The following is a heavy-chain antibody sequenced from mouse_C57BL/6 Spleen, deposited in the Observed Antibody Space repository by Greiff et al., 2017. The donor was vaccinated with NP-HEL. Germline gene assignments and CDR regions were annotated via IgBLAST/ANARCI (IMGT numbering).Heavy chain of an antibody. Sequence: QVQLQQSGPELVKPGASVKISCKASGYAFSSSWMNWVKQRPGKGLEWIGRIYPGDGDTNYNGKFKGKATLTADKSSSTAYMQRSSLTSEDSAVYFCARKGATVVADDYWGQGTTLTVSS. J-gene: IGHJ2*01. D-gene: IGHD1-1*01. CDR2: IYPGDGDT. CDR1: GYAFSSSW. CDR3: ARKGATVVADDY. V-gene: IGHV1-82*01.